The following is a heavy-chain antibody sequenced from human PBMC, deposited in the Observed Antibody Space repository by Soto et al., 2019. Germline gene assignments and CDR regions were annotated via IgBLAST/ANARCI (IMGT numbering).Heavy chain of an antibody. Sequence: VGSLRLSCAASGFIFTSYGMHWARQAPGKGLEWMALILHDGSAEYYADSVKGRFTISRDSSKNTLYLQMNSLTAEDTAVYYCARSRDGYSFYFYYGMDGWGQGTTVTVSS. CDR3: ARSRDGYSFYFYYGMDG. V-gene: IGHV3-30*03. D-gene: IGHD4-4*01. J-gene: IGHJ6*02. CDR2: ILHDGSAE. CDR1: GFIFTSYG.